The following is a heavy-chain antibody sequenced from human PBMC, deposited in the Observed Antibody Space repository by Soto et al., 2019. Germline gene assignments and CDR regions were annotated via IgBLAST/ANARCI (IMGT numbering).Heavy chain of an antibody. D-gene: IGHD4-4*01. Sequence: EVQLVESGGGVVRPGGSLRLSCAASGFTFDDYGMSWVHQAPGKGLEWVSGINWNGGSTGYADSVKGRFTISRDNAKNSLYLQMNSLRAEDTALYYCARSGLKDYTTPGGMDVWGQGNTVTVSS. CDR2: INWNGGST. CDR3: ARSGLKDYTTPGGMDV. V-gene: IGHV3-20*04. J-gene: IGHJ6*02. CDR1: GFTFDDYG.